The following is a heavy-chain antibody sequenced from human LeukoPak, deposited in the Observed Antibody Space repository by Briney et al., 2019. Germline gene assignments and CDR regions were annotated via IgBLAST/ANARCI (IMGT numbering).Heavy chain of an antibody. V-gene: IGHV4-59*08. D-gene: IGHD3-3*01. CDR1: GASISSDY. CDR2: IYYSGST. CDR3: ARHQSIFGVVFDP. J-gene: IGHJ5*02. Sequence: SETLSLTCTVSGASISSDYWSWIRQPPGKGLEWIGYIYYSGSTNYNPSLKSRVTISVDTSKNQFSLKLSSVTAADTAVYYCARHQSIFGVVFDPWGQGTLVTVSS.